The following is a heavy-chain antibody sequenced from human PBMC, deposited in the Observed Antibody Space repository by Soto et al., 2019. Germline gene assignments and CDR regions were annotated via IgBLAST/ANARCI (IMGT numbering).Heavy chain of an antibody. V-gene: IGHV3-21*01. CDR1: GFTFSSCT. CDR3: SGCSGGACHQNYGMDV. J-gene: IGHJ6*02. Sequence: EVHLVESGGGLVKPGGSLRLSCAVSGFTFSSCTMNWVHQAPGKGLEWVSSISPSTSHIYYADSVKGRFTISRDNAKNSLFLQMNSLRAEDTAVYYCSGCSGGACHQNYGMDVWGQGTTVNVSS. CDR2: ISPSTSHI. D-gene: IGHD2-15*01.